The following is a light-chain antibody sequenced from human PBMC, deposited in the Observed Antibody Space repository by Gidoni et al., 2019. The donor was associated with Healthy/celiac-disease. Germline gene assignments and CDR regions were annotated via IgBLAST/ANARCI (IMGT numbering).Light chain of an antibody. V-gene: IGKV3-20*01. CDR3: QQYGSSPWT. J-gene: IGKJ1*01. CDR2: GAS. CDR1: QSVSSSY. Sequence: DIVLTQSPGTLSLSPGERATLSCSASQSVSSSYLAWYQQKPGQAPRLLIYGASSRDTGIPDRFSGSGSGTDFTLTISRLEPEDFAVYYCQQYGSSPWTFGQGTKVEIK.